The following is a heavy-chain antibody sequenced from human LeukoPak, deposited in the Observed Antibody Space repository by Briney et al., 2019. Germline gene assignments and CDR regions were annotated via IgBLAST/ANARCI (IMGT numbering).Heavy chain of an antibody. CDR2: ISGSGGST. Sequence: GGSLRLSCAASGFTFSSYAMSWVRQAPRKGLEWVSAISGSGGSTYYADSVKGRFTISRDNSKNTLYLQMNSLRAEDTAVYYCAKDRLRIAVAGTSGGLDPWGQGTLVTVSS. CDR1: GFTFSSYA. D-gene: IGHD6-19*01. J-gene: IGHJ5*02. V-gene: IGHV3-23*01. CDR3: AKDRLRIAVAGTSGGLDP.